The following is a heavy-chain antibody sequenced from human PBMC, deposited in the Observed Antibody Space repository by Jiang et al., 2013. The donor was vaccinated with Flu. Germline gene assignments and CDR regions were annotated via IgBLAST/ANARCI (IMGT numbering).Heavy chain of an antibody. CDR2: IYYSGST. CDR1: GGSISSYY. J-gene: IGHJ4*02. D-gene: IGHD6-13*01. CDR3: AREDLRAAAVDY. Sequence: GSGLVKPSETLSLTCTVSGGSISSYYWSWIRQPPGKGLEWIGYIYYSGSTNYNPSLKSRVTISVDTSKNQFSLKLSSVTAADTAVYYCAREDLRAAAVDYWGQGTLVTVSS. V-gene: IGHV4-59*01.